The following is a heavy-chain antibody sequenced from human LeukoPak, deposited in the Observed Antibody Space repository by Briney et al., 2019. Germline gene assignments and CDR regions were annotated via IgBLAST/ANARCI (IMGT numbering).Heavy chain of an antibody. CDR3: AREYSTSSEGDYFDY. CDR1: GASITTYY. J-gene: IGHJ4*02. CDR2: IYHSGST. D-gene: IGHD6-6*01. Sequence: PSETLTLTCTVSGASITTYYWTWIRQPPGKGLEWIGYIYHSGSTNYNPSLKSRVTISLDTSRNQFSLRLSSVTAADTAVYFCAREYSTSSEGDYFDYWGQGSLVTVSS. V-gene: IGHV4-59*01.